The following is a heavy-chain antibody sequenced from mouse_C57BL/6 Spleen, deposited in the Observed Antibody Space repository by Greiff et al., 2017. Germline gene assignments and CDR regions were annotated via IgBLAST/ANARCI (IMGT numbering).Heavy chain of an antibody. CDR1: GFSLTSYA. CDR2: IWTGGGT. CDR3: ARKGITTVVAPYWYFDV. V-gene: IGHV2-9-1*01. Sequence: VKLMESGPGLVAPSQSLSITCTVSGFSLTSYAISWVRQPPGKGLEWLGVIWTGGGTNYNSALKSRLSISKDNSKSQVFLKMNSLQTDDTARYYCARKGITTVVAPYWYFDVWGTGTTVTVSS. D-gene: IGHD1-1*01. J-gene: IGHJ1*03.